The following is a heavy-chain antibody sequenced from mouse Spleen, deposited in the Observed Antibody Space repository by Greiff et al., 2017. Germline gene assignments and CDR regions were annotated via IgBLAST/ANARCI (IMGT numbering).Heavy chain of an antibody. CDR2: ISSGGDYI. Sequence: EVKLVESGGGLVKPGGSLKLSCAASGFTFSSYAMSWVRQTPEKRLEWVAYISSGGDYIYYADTVKGRFTISRDNARNTLYLQMSSLKSEDTAMYYCTRDQGPYGYGDAMDYWGQGTSVTVSS. CDR1: GFTFSSYA. V-gene: IGHV5-9-1*02. D-gene: IGHD2-2*01. CDR3: TRDQGPYGYGDAMDY. J-gene: IGHJ4*01.